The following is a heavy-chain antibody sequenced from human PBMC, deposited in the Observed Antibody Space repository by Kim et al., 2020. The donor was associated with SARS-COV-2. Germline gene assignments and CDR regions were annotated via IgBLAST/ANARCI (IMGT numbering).Heavy chain of an antibody. CDR2: ISASGGDT. J-gene: IGHJ4*02. CDR3: XNFXXGSGGYYPGVX. D-gene: IGHD1-26*01. CDR1: GLTFSNNA. V-gene: IGHV3-23*01. Sequence: GGSLRLSCAASGLTFSNNAFTWVRRAPGKGLEWVSGISASGGDTYDAASXKGRFXXXRXNXRGTLFRQMNSLRAEDTXVYXXXNFXXGSGGYYPGVXXGQGXXXTV.